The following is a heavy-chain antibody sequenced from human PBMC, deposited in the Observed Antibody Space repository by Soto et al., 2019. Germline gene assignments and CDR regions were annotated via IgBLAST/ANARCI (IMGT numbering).Heavy chain of an antibody. Sequence: HGEPKRNSCRGSGYKILGRWVAWMRQMPGKGLEWVGIIFPRDSDTRYNPSFQGQVIISADKSITAAYLQWNSLKASDTVMYDCGRLDEMATVIDYWGQGTLVTVSS. CDR1: GYKILGRW. CDR2: IFPRDSDT. V-gene: IGHV5-51*01. D-gene: IGHD4-4*01. J-gene: IGHJ4*02. CDR3: GRLDEMATVIDY.